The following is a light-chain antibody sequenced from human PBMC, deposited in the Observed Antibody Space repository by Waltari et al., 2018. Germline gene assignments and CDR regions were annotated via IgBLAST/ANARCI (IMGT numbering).Light chain of an antibody. Sequence: QERQDISNHLNWYQQKPGKAPKHLIYDAVNLEIGVPSRISGSGSGTDYTFTNNSLQPEEVGTYYCQQYDDLPTWTFGQGTKVEIK. CDR2: DAV. J-gene: IGKJ1*01. CDR1: QDISNH. CDR3: QQYDDLPTWT. V-gene: IGKV1-33*01.